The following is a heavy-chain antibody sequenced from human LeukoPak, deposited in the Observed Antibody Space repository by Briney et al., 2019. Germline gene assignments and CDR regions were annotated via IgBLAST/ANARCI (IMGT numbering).Heavy chain of an antibody. J-gene: IGHJ3*02. CDR3: ARVSPEVLLLWFGELENPNAFDI. D-gene: IGHD3-10*01. CDR1: GYSISSGYY. CDR2: IYHSGST. V-gene: IGHV4-38-2*02. Sequence: SETLSLTCTVSGYSISSGYYWGWIRQPPGKGLEWIGSIYHSGSTYYNPSLKSRVTISVDTSKNQFSLKLSSVTAADTAVYYCARVSPEVLLLWFGELENPNAFDIWGQGTMVTVSS.